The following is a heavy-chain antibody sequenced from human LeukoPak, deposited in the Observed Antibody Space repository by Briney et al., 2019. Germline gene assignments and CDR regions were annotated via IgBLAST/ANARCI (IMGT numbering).Heavy chain of an antibody. CDR2: ISSSGTTT. CDR1: GFTFSSYE. Sequence: PGGSLRLSCAASGFTFSSYEMNWVRQAPGKGLEWVSYISSSGTTTYYADSVKGRFTISRDNAKNSLYLQMNSLRAEDTAVYYCVRDGLYWDLNYYYYYMDVWGKGTTATVSS. CDR3: VRDGLYWDLNYYYYYMDV. D-gene: IGHD2-8*02. V-gene: IGHV3-48*03. J-gene: IGHJ6*03.